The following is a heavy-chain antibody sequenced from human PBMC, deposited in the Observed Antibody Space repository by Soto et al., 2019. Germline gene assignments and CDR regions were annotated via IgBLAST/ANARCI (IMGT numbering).Heavy chain of an antibody. CDR1: GYTFTGYY. V-gene: IGHV1-2*04. CDR2: INPNSGGT. Sequence: GASVKVSCKASGYTFTGYYMHWVRQAPGQGLEWMGWINPNSGGTNYAQKFQGWVTMTRDTSISTAYMELSRLRSDDTAAYYCARAYYYDSSGYYKGFLNWFDPWGQGTLVTVSS. CDR3: ARAYYYDSSGYYKGFLNWFDP. J-gene: IGHJ5*02. D-gene: IGHD3-22*01.